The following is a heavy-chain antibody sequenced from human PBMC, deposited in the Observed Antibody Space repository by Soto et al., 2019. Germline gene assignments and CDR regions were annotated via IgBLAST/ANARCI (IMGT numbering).Heavy chain of an antibody. V-gene: IGHV3-23*01. CDR1: GFTFSSCA. J-gene: IGHJ6*02. Sequence: GGSLRLSCAASGFTFSSCAMGWVRQATGKGKEWVSAISGSGGDTFYADSVKGRSTISRHNSKNTLYLRMNSLRAEETAVYYCARGPYNAEQYNGLDVWGQGTTVTVSS. D-gene: IGHD4-4*01. CDR3: ARGPYNAEQYNGLDV. CDR2: ISGSGGDT.